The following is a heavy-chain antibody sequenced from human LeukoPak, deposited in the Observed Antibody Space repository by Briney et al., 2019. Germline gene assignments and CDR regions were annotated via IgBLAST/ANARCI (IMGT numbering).Heavy chain of an antibody. J-gene: IGHJ5*02. CDR3: ARGQLLWFGELFSTWFDP. V-gene: IGHV3-21*01. D-gene: IGHD3-10*01. Sequence: GGSLRLSCAASGFTFSSYSMNWVRQAPGKGLEWVSSISSSSSYIYYADSVKGRFTISRDNAKNSLYLQMNSLRAEDTAVYYCARGQLLWFGELFSTWFDPWGQGTLVTVSS. CDR2: ISSSSSYI. CDR1: GFTFSSYS.